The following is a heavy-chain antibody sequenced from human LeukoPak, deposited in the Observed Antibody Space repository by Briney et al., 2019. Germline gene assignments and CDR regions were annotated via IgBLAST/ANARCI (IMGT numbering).Heavy chain of an antibody. CDR1: GFTFSSYG. Sequence: GGSLRLSCAASGFTFSSYGMHWVRQAPGKGLEWVAVISYDGSNKYYADFVKGRFTISRDNSKNTLYLQMNSLRAEDTAVYYCAKDIDCSGGSCYTWGYYGMDVWGKGTTVTVSS. J-gene: IGHJ6*04. D-gene: IGHD2-15*01. CDR3: AKDIDCSGGSCYTWGYYGMDV. V-gene: IGHV3-30*18. CDR2: ISYDGSNK.